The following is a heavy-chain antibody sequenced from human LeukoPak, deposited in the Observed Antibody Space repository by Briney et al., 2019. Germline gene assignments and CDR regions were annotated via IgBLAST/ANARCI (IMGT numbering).Heavy chain of an antibody. CDR2: IYYSGST. V-gene: IGHV4-39*07. D-gene: IGHD6-19*01. CDR3: ARDGSQQWPADAFDI. CDR1: GGSISSSSYY. J-gene: IGHJ3*02. Sequence: SETLSLTCTVSGGSISSSSYYWGWIRQPPGKGLEWIGSIYYSGSTYYNPSLKSRVTISVDTSKNQFSLKLSSVTAADTAVYYCARDGSQQWPADAFDIWGQGTMVTVSS.